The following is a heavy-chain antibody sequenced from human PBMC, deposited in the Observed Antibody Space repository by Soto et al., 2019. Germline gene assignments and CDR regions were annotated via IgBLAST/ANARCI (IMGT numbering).Heavy chain of an antibody. Sequence: ASVKVSCKTSGHTLINYYMRWVRQAPGQGLDWLGKIDPSGNGTSYAERFQGRITLTSDTSTKTVYVELSSLRSEDTAIYYCAINYYDSSGYLYWGQGTLVTVSS. CDR2: IDPSGNGT. D-gene: IGHD3-22*01. CDR3: AINYYDSSGYLY. J-gene: IGHJ4*02. V-gene: IGHV1-46*01. CDR1: GHTLINYY.